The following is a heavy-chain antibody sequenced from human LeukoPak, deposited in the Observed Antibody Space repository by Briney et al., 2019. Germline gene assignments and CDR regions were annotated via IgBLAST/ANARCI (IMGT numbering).Heavy chain of an antibody. CDR3: AKDFRREAH. CDR1: GFTFSSYA. V-gene: IGHV3-23*01. CDR2: ISGSDGTT. J-gene: IGHJ4*02. D-gene: IGHD1-26*01. Sequence: PGGSLRLSCAASGFTFSSYAMTWVRQAPGKGLEWVSAISGSDGTTYNADSVKGRFTISRDNSKNTLYLQMNSLRAEDTAIYYCAKDFRREAHWGQGTLVTVSS.